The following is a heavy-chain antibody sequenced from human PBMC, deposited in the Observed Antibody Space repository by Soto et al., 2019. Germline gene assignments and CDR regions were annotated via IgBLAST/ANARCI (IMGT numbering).Heavy chain of an antibody. CDR1: GFTFSDYY. CDR3: ARDSAPFTVTRSYYYYGMDV. V-gene: IGHV3-11*01. D-gene: IGHD4-17*01. J-gene: IGHJ6*02. Sequence: QVQLVESGGGLVKPGGSLRLSCAASGFTFSDYYMSWIRQAPGKGLEWVSYISSSGSTIYYADSVKGRFTISRDKAKNSLYLQMNSLRAEDTAVYYCARDSAPFTVTRSYYYYGMDVWGQGTTVTVSS. CDR2: ISSSGSTI.